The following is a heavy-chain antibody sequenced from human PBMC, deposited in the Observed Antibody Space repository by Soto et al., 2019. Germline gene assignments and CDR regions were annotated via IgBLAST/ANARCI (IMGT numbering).Heavy chain of an antibody. J-gene: IGHJ5*02. CDR1: GFSLTTAGAG. CDR3: AHRGYGNYPRDNWFDP. Sequence: QITLKESGPTLVKPTQTLTLTCTFSGFSLTTAGAGVGWIRQPPGKALEWLALIYWNDDTRYSPSLKSRLTXTKDTSKNQXVLRMTNMDPVDTATYYCAHRGYGNYPRDNWFDPWGQGILVIVSS. CDR2: IYWNDDT. D-gene: IGHD4-17*01. V-gene: IGHV2-5*01.